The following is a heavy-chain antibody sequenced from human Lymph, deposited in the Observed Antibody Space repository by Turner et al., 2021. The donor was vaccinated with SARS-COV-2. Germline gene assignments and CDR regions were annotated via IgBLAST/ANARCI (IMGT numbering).Heavy chain of an antibody. CDR1: GGSFSGYY. D-gene: IGHD5-18*01. V-gene: IGHV4-34*01. Sequence: QVQLQQWGAGLLKPSETLSLTCAVYGGSFSGYYWSWIRQPPGKGLEWIGEINHSGSTNYNPSLKSRVTISVDTSKNQFSLKLSSVTAADTAVYHCARGGVDTAMVRYYYYGMDVWGQGTTVTVSS. J-gene: IGHJ6*02. CDR3: ARGGVDTAMVRYYYYGMDV. CDR2: INHSGST.